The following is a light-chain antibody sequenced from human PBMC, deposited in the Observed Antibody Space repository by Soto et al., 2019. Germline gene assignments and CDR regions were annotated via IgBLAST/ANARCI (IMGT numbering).Light chain of an antibody. CDR1: QTISSW. Sequence: DIQMTQSPSTLSGSVGDRVTITCRASQTISSWLAWYQLKPGTVPKLLIYKASTLKSGVPSRFSGSGSGTEFTLTISSLQPDDFATYYCQHYNSYSEAFGQGTKVDIK. CDR3: QHYNSYSEA. J-gene: IGKJ1*01. CDR2: KAS. V-gene: IGKV1-5*03.